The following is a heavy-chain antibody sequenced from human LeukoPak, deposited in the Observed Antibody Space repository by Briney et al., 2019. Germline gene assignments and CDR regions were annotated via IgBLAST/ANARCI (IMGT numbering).Heavy chain of an antibody. CDR1: GFTFSSYG. Sequence: GGSLRLSCAASGFTFSSYGMHWVRQAPGKGLEWVSGISGSGESTYYADSVKGRFTISRDNSKNTLYLQMNSLRAEDTAVYYCAKVLDGTGYWNYYFDSWGQGTLVTVSS. CDR2: ISGSGEST. V-gene: IGHV3-23*01. J-gene: IGHJ4*02. D-gene: IGHD3-22*01. CDR3: AKVLDGTGYWNYYFDS.